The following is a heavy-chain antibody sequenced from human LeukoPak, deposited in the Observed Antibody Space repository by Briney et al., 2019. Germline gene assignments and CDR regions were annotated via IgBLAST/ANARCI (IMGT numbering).Heavy chain of an antibody. CDR1: GFTFSSYS. CDR2: ISSSSSYI. CDR3: AKGYTFHGVAHDSGYFDY. D-gene: IGHD3-3*01. J-gene: IGHJ4*02. V-gene: IGHV3-21*04. Sequence: PGGSLRLSCAASGFTFSSYSMNWVRQAPGKGLEWVSSISSSSSYIYYADSVKGRFTISRDNAKSSLYLQMNSLRNEDMAFYFCAKGYTFHGVAHDSGYFDYWGQGTLVTVSS.